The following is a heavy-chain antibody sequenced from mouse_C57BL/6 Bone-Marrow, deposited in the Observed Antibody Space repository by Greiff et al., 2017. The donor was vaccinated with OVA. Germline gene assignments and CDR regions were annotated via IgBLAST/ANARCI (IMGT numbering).Heavy chain of an antibody. J-gene: IGHJ4*01. D-gene: IGHD2-1*01. V-gene: IGHV1-64*01. Sequence: QVQLQQPGAELVKPGASVKLSCKASGYTFTSYWMHWVKQRPGQGLEWIGMIHPNSGSTNYNEKFKSKATLTVDKSSSTAYMQLSSLTSEDSAVYYCARFHGNYFFYAMDYWGQGTSVTVSS. CDR3: ARFHGNYFFYAMDY. CDR2: IHPNSGST. CDR1: GYTFTSYW.